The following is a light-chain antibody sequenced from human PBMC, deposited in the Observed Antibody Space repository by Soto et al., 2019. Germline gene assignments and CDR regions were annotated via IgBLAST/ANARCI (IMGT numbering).Light chain of an antibody. CDR2: AAS. CDR1: QSVSSY. J-gene: IGKJ1*01. CDR3: QQRSNWPWT. V-gene: IGKV3-11*01. Sequence: EIVLTQSPVTLSLSPGERATLSCGASQSVSSYLAWYQQKPGQAPRLLIYAASNRATGIPARFSGSGSGTDFTLTISSLEPEDFAVYYCQQRSNWPWTVGQGTKVEFK.